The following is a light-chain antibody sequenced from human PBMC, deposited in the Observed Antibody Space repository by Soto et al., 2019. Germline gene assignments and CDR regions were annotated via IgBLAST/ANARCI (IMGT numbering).Light chain of an antibody. J-gene: IGKJ5*01. CDR2: DAS. V-gene: IGKV3-11*01. CDR3: QQRSNWPIT. Sequence: EIVMKQSPATLSVSPGERATLSCRASQSVSSKLAWYQQKPGQAPRLLIYDASNRATGIPARFSGSGSGTDFTLTISSLEPEDFAVYYCQQRSNWPITFGQGTRLENK. CDR1: QSVSSK.